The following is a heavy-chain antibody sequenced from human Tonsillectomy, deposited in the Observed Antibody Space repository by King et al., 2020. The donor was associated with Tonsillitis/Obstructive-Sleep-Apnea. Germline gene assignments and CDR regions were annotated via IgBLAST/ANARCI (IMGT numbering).Heavy chain of an antibody. CDR2: IIPILNIP. Sequence: QLVQAGAEVKKPGSSVKVSCKASGGTFSSYAVSWVRQAPGQGLEWVGRIIPILNIPNNAQKFQGRVTITADKSTSTAYMELSSLRSEDTAVYYCARRPVFDSSWYFDYWGQGTLVTVSS. CDR1: GGTFSSYA. CDR3: ARRPVFDSSWYFDY. D-gene: IGHD6-13*01. J-gene: IGHJ4*02. V-gene: IGHV1-69*09.